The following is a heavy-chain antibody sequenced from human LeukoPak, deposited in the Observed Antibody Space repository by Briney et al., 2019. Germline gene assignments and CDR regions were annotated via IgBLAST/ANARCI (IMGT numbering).Heavy chain of an antibody. D-gene: IGHD6-13*01. CDR2: INHSGST. Sequence: PSETLSLTCAVYGGSFSGYYWSWIRQPPGKGLEWIGEINHSGSTNYNPSLKSRVTISVDTSKNQFSLKLSSVTAADTAVYYCARGVKRSWRKESKEKYYFDYWGQGTLVTVSS. J-gene: IGHJ4*02. CDR3: ARGVKRSWRKESKEKYYFDY. CDR1: GGSFSGYY. V-gene: IGHV4-34*01.